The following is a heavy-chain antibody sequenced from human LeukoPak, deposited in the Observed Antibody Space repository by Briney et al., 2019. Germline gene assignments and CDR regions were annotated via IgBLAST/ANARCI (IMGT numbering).Heavy chain of an antibody. CDR3: AGVTSGYYYDPDAFDI. CDR2: INPSGGST. D-gene: IGHD3-22*01. CDR1: GYTFTSYY. J-gene: IGHJ3*02. Sequence: GASVRVSCKASGYTFTSYYMHWVRQAPGQGLEWMGIINPSGGSTSYAQKFQGRVTMTTDTSTSTAYMELRSLRSDDTAVYYCAGVTSGYYYDPDAFDIWGQGTMVTVSS. V-gene: IGHV1-46*01.